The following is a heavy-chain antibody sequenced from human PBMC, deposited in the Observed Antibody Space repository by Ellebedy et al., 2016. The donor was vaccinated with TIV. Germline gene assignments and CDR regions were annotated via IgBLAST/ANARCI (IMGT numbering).Heavy chain of an antibody. CDR1: GFTFSSYA. CDR3: AKERFSSAWYGGYFDY. J-gene: IGHJ4*02. D-gene: IGHD6-19*01. V-gene: IGHV3-23*01. Sequence: PGGSLRLSCAASGFTFSSYAMSWVRQAPGKGLEWVSAISGSGDSPHYADSVKGQFTISRETSKNTLYLKMNSLRAEDTAVYYCAKERFSSAWYGGYFDYWGQGTLVTVSS. CDR2: ISGSGDSP.